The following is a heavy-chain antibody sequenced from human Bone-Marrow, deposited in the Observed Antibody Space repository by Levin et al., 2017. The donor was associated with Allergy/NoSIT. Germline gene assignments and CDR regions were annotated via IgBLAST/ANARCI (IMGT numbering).Heavy chain of an antibody. V-gene: IGHV1-18*01. CDR3: ARDRKQGEVIVPWGPHHYGLDV. Sequence: ASVKVSCKASGYTFNTYGISWVRQAPGQGLEWMGWISAYTGDTNFAQKFQARVTMTTDTSTSTAYMELRSLKPDDTATYFCARDRKQGEVIVPWGPHHYGLDVWGQGTTVTVSS. CDR2: ISAYTGDT. CDR1: GYTFNTYG. J-gene: IGHJ6*02. D-gene: IGHD3-22*01.